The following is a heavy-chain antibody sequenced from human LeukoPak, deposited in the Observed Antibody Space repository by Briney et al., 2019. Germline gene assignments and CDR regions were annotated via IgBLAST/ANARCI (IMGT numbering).Heavy chain of an antibody. D-gene: IGHD5-12*01. CDR1: GFTVSNNY. V-gene: IGHV3-66*02. J-gene: IGHJ4*02. Sequence: GGSLRLSCAASGFTVSNNYMSWVRQAPGKGLEWVSLIYSGGSTSYADSVKGRFTISRDNSKNTLYLQMNSLRAEDTAVYYCAKSRYSGYDYEVEEGGNFDYWGQGTLVTVSS. CDR2: IYSGGST. CDR3: AKSRYSGYDYEVEEGGNFDY.